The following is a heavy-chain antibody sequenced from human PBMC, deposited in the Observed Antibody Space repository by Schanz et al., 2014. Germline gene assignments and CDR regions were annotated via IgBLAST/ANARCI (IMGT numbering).Heavy chain of an antibody. CDR3: VRVPSRDVSFDL. V-gene: IGHV1-18*01. CDR1: GYTFTSHG. D-gene: IGHD3-16*01. J-gene: IGHJ2*01. Sequence: QVQVVQSGAEVKKPGTSVKVSCKASGYTFTSHGISWVRQAPGQGLEWMGWITAYNGDTNYALKLQGRVTMTTDTSTGTAYMELRSLRSDDTAHYYCVRVPSRDVSFDLWGRGTLVTVSS. CDR2: ITAYNGDT.